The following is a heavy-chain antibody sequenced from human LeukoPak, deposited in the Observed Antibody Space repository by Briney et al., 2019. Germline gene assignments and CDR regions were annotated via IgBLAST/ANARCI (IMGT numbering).Heavy chain of an antibody. V-gene: IGHV4-30-2*01. CDR2: IYHSGST. CDR1: GGSISSGGYS. Sequence: TSETLSLTCAVSGGSISSGGYSWSWIRQPPGKGLEWIGYIYHSGSTYYNPSLKSRVTISVDRSKNQFSLKLSSVTAADTAVYYCAGDRYSSSWYYFDYWGQGTLVTVSS. CDR3: AGDRYSSSWYYFDY. J-gene: IGHJ4*02. D-gene: IGHD6-13*01.